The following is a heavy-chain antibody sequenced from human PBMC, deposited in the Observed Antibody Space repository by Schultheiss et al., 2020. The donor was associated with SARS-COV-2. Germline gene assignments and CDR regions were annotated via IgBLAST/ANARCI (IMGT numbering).Heavy chain of an antibody. CDR3: VKDHPLVS. CDR2: ISSNGGST. CDR1: GFTFSSYA. Sequence: GESLKISCAASGFTFSSYAMSWVRQAPGKGLEWVSAISSNGGSTYYADSVKGRFTISRDNSKNTLYLQMSSLRAEDTAVYYCVKDHPLVSWGQGTLVTVSS. V-gene: IGHV3-64D*06. D-gene: IGHD2-8*01. J-gene: IGHJ5*02.